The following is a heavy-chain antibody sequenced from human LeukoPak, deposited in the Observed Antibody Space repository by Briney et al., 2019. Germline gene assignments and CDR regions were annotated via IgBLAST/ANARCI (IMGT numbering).Heavy chain of an antibody. J-gene: IGHJ4*02. V-gene: IGHV1-69*04. Sequence: ASVKVSCKASGGTFSSYAISWVRQAPGQGVEWMGRIIPILGIANYAQKFQGRVTITADKSTSTAYMELSSLRSEDTAVYYCARGAVYSGSYFFDYWGQGTLVTVSS. CDR3: ARGAVYSGSYFFDY. D-gene: IGHD1-26*01. CDR2: IIPILGIA. CDR1: GGTFSSYA.